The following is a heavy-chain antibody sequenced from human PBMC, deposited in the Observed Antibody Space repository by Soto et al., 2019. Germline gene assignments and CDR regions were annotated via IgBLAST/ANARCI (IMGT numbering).Heavy chain of an antibody. CDR3: ATQVPECVLPRRYVY. D-gene: IGHD3-10*01. J-gene: IGHJ4*02. CDR1: GFTVSSND. CDR2: IYGGGST. Sequence: EVQLVESGGGLVQPGGSLRLSCATSGFTVSSNDVTWVRQAPGKGLESVSVIYGGGSTYYADSVKGRFTISRDNSNNTLYIAMNSLRVEDTAVYYGATQVPECVLPRRYVYWGQGTLVTVSS. V-gene: IGHV3-66*01.